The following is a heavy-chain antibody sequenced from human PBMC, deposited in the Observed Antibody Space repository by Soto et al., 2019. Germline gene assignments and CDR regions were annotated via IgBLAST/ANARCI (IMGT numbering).Heavy chain of an antibody. D-gene: IGHD6-13*01. V-gene: IGHV1-46*01. J-gene: IGHJ4*02. Sequence: QVQLLQSGAEVKKPGASVKVSCRTSGYTFTHYYIHWVRQAPGQGLEWLGIINPARGSTNYAQDFQGRVTLTMDTSTTTVYMELSGLIAEDTAIFYCARDLAAGDHWGQGTLVTVSS. CDR3: ARDLAAGDH. CDR1: GYTFTHYY. CDR2: INPARGST.